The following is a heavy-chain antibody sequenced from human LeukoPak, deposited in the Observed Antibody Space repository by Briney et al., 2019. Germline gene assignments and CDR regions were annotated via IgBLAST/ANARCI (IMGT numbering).Heavy chain of an antibody. V-gene: IGHV1-18*01. Sequence: ASVKVSCKASGYTFISYGISWVRQAPGQGLEWMGWISVYNGNTNYAQKFQDRVTMTTDASTTTAYMELRSLRSDDTAVYYCARDPPGSCTRCYSGEFDPWSQGTLVTVSP. CDR2: ISVYNGNT. J-gene: IGHJ5*02. D-gene: IGHD2-2*02. CDR1: GYTFISYG. CDR3: ARDPPGSCTRCYSGEFDP.